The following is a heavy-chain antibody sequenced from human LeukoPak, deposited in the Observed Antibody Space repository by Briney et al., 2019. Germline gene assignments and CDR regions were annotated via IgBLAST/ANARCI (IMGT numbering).Heavy chain of an antibody. CDR2: IYHSGST. CDR1: GGSISSGGYS. D-gene: IGHD3-22*01. V-gene: IGHV4-30-2*01. Sequence: SETLSLTCAVSGGSISSGGYSWSWIRQPPGKGLEWIGYIYHSGSTYYNPSLKSRVTISVDTSKNQFSLKLSSVTAADTAVYYCARDAIIPYDSFLPPFDYWGQGTLVTVSS. J-gene: IGHJ4*02. CDR3: ARDAIIPYDSFLPPFDY.